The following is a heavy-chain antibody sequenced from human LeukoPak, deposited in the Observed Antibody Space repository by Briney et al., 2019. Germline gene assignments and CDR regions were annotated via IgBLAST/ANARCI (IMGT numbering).Heavy chain of an antibody. CDR3: ARPGVGSGRYGAFDI. CDR1: GGSISSSNW. D-gene: IGHD5-18*01. J-gene: IGHJ3*02. CDR2: IHYREST. V-gene: IGHV4-4*02. Sequence: KPSGTLSLTCAVSGGSISSSNWWSWVRQPPGKGLEWIGYIHYRESTNYNPSLKSRVTISVDTSKNQFSLELSSVTAADTAVYYCARPGVGSGRYGAFDIWGQGTMVTVS.